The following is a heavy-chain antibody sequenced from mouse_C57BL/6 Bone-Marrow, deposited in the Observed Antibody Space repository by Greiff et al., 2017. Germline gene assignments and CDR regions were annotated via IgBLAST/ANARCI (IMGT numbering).Heavy chain of an antibody. D-gene: IGHD1-1*01. Sequence: QVQLQQSGAELVRPGASVTLSCKASGYTFTDYEMHWVKLTPVHGLEWIGAIDPETGGTAYNQKFKGKAILTADKSSSTAYMELRSLTSEDSAVYYCTRDTTVVAYDFDYWGQGTTLTVSS. CDR2: IDPETGGT. J-gene: IGHJ2*01. V-gene: IGHV1-15*01. CDR1: GYTFTDYE. CDR3: TRDTTVVAYDFDY.